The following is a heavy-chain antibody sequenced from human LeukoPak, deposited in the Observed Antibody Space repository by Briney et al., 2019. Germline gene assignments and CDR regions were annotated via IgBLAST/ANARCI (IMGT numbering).Heavy chain of an antibody. CDR3: ARGRCGGDCDVTGSVDYYYYMDD. V-gene: IGHV3-11*04. Sequence: PGGSLRLSCAAPGFTFDDYGISWVRQAPGKGLGWVSYMSTTGKTIYYADSVKGRFTISRDNAEKSLSLQMNSLRAEDTGTYYCARGRCGGDCDVTGSVDYYYYMDDWGTGTTVTVSS. D-gene: IGHD2-21*02. CDR1: GFTFDDYG. CDR2: MSTTGKTI. J-gene: IGHJ6*03.